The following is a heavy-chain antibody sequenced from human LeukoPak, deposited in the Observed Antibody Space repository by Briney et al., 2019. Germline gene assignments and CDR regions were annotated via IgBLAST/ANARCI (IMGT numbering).Heavy chain of an antibody. V-gene: IGHV1-18*01. J-gene: IGHJ4*02. Sequence: GASVKVSCKASGYTSTSYGISWVRQAPGQGLEWMGWISAYNGNTNYAQKLQGRVTMTTDTSTSTAYMELRSLRSDDTAVYYCARDSPSRYFDWFLTQFDYWGQGTLVTVSS. CDR3: ARDSPSRYFDWFLTQFDY. CDR1: GYTSTSYG. D-gene: IGHD3-9*01. CDR2: ISAYNGNT.